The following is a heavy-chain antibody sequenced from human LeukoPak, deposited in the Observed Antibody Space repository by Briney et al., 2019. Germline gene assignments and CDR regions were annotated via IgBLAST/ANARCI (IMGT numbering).Heavy chain of an antibody. V-gene: IGHV3-30*18. D-gene: IGHD3-10*01. J-gene: IGHJ4*02. CDR3: AKGQRRITMVRGVIIATTFDY. CDR1: GFTFSSYG. CDR2: ISYDGSNK. Sequence: GRSLRLSCAASGFTFSSYGMHWVRQAPGKGLEWVAVISYDGSNKYYADSVKGRFTISRDNSKNTLYLQMNSLRAEDTAVYYCAKGQRRITMVRGVIIATTFDYWGQGTLVTVSS.